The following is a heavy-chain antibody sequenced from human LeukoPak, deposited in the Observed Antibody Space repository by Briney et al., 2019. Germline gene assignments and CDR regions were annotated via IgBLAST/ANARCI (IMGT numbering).Heavy chain of an antibody. CDR1: GFSFSGSW. J-gene: IGHJ3*02. V-gene: IGHV3-7*01. Sequence: GGSLRLSCAASGFSFSGSWMSWVRQAPGKGLEWVAHIKPDDSEKFYMDSVKGRFTVSRDNAKSLVFLLMNSLRAEDTAVYYCARARSYSFDIWGQGTMVTVSS. CDR3: ARARSYSFDI. CDR2: IKPDDSEK. D-gene: IGHD5-12*01.